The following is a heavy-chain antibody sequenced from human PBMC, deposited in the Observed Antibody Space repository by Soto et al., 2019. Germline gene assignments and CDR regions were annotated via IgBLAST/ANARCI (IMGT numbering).Heavy chain of an antibody. J-gene: IGHJ4*02. CDR2: ISYDGSNK. CDR3: ARNPHDY. Sequence: GGSLRLSCTASGFTFSSYGMHWVRQAPGKGLEWVAVISYDGSNKYYADSVKGRFTISRDNSKNTLYLQMNSLRAEDTAVYYCARNPHDYWGQGTLVTVSS. CDR1: GFTFSSYG. V-gene: IGHV3-30*03.